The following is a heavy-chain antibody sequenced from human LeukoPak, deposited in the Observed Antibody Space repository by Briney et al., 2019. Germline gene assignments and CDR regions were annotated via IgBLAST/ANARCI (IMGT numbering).Heavy chain of an antibody. CDR1: GFTFSDHY. CDR3: VKGLTAVAGLFDF. V-gene: IGHV3-30*18. Sequence: SGGSLKLSCAASGFTFSDHYMDWVRQAPGKGLEWVAIIYYDGSNEYYADSVKGRFTISRDNSKNMLYLQMNSLRAEDTAVYYCVKGLTAVAGLFDFWGRGTLVTVSS. J-gene: IGHJ4*02. D-gene: IGHD6-19*01. CDR2: IYYDGSNE.